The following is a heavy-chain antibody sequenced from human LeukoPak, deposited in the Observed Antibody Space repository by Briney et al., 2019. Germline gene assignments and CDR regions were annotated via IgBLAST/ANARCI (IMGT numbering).Heavy chain of an antibody. D-gene: IGHD6-13*01. Sequence: SETLSLTCAVYGGSFSGYYWSWIRQPPGKGLEWIGEINHSGSTNYNPSLKSRVTISVDASKNQFSLKLSSVTAADTAVYYCARGIAPLDYWGQGTLVTVSS. V-gene: IGHV4-34*01. J-gene: IGHJ4*02. CDR3: ARGIAPLDY. CDR2: INHSGST. CDR1: GGSFSGYY.